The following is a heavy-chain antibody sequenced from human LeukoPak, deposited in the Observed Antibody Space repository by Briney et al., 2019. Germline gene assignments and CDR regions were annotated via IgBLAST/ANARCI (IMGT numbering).Heavy chain of an antibody. J-gene: IGHJ3*02. CDR1: GGSISSGDYY. CDR2: IYYSGST. Sequence: SQTLSLTCTVSGGSISSGDYYWSWIRQPPWKGLEWIGYIYYSGSTYYNPSLKSRVTISVDTSKNQFSLKLSSVTATDTAVYYCARGRDYGDALGAFDIWGQGTMVTVSS. D-gene: IGHD4-17*01. V-gene: IGHV4-30-4*08. CDR3: ARGRDYGDALGAFDI.